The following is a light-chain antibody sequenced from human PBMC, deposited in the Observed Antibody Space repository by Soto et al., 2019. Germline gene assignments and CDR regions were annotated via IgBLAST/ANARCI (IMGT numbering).Light chain of an antibody. Sequence: QSALTQPASVSGSSGPSITISCTGTSSDVGSYNLVSWYQQHPGKAPKLMIYEGSKRPSGVSNRFSGSKSGNTASLTISGLQAEDEADYYCCSYAGSVVFGGGTKLTVL. CDR2: EGS. J-gene: IGLJ2*01. V-gene: IGLV2-23*01. CDR1: SSDVGSYNL. CDR3: CSYAGSVV.